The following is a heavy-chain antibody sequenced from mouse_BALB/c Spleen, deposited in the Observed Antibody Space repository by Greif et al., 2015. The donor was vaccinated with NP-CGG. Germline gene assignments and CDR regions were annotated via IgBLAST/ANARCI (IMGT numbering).Heavy chain of an antibody. D-gene: IGHD2-1*01. V-gene: IGHV1-54*01. CDR3: AREGDYGNYDFDY. J-gene: IGHJ2*01. Sequence: QVQLQQSGAELVRPGTSVKVSCKASGYAFTNYLIAWVKQRPGQGLEWIGVINPGSGGTNYNEKFKGKATLTADKSSSTAYMQLSSLTSDDSAVYFCAREGDYGNYDFDYWGQGTTLTVSS. CDR2: INPGSGGT. CDR1: GYAFTNYL.